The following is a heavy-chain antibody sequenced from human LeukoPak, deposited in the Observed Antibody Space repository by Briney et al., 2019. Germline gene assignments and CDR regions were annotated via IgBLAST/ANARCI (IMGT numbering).Heavy chain of an antibody. CDR2: INPNSGGT. D-gene: IGHD6-19*01. CDR1: GYTFIGYY. Sequence: ASVKVSCKTSGYTFIGYYMHWVRQAPGQGLEWMGWINPNSGGTNYAQKFQGRVTMTRDTSISTAYMELSRLRSDDTAVYYCARVICSGWSPLGYWGQGTLVTVSS. CDR3: ARVICSGWSPLGY. V-gene: IGHV1-2*02. J-gene: IGHJ4*02.